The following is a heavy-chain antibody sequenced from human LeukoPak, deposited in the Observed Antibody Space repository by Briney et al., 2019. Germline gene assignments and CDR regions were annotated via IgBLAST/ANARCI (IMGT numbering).Heavy chain of an antibody. D-gene: IGHD6-13*01. CDR1: GFSFKNYG. CDR3: ARGGLAAAGIDY. Sequence: GGSLRLSCAASGFSFKNYGMHWVRQAPGKVLEWVAIIWYDGSNKYSADSVKGRVTISRDNSKNTLYLQMNSLRAEDTAIYYCARGGLAAAGIDYWGQGTLVTVPS. CDR2: IWYDGSNK. V-gene: IGHV3-33*01. J-gene: IGHJ4*02.